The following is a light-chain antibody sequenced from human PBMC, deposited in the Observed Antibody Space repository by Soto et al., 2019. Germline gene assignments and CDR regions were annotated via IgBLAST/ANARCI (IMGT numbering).Light chain of an antibody. Sequence: EIVMTQSPATLSVSPGERATLSCRASQSVSVNLAWYQQKPGQPPRLLIYGASTRATGIPARFSGSGSGTEFTLTINSLQSEDFAVYYCQQYNNWPYTFGQGTKLEI. J-gene: IGKJ2*01. CDR2: GAS. CDR1: QSVSVN. V-gene: IGKV3-15*01. CDR3: QQYNNWPYT.